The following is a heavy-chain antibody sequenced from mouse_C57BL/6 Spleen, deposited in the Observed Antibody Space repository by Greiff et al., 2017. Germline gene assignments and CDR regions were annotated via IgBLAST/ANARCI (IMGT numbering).Heavy chain of an antibody. CDR2: ISNLAYSI. V-gene: IGHV5-15*01. Sequence: DVMLVESGGGLVQPGGSLKLSCAASGFTFSDYGMAWVRQALRKGPEWVAFISNLAYSIYYADTVTGRFTISRENAKNTLYLEMSSLRSEDTAMYYCARHYYGSSPYWYFDVWGTGTTVTVSS. CDR3: ARHYYGSSPYWYFDV. D-gene: IGHD1-1*01. CDR1: GFTFSDYG. J-gene: IGHJ1*03.